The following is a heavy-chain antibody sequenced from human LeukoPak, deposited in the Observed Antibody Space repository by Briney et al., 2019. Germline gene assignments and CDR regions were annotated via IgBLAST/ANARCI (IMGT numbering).Heavy chain of an antibody. CDR2: ISTYNGYT. Sequence: ASVKVSFKASGSTFTNFGISWVRQAPGQGLEWMGWISTYNGYTNYAQKLQGRVTLSTDTPTSTAYMEMRSLRSDDTAVYYCARDGHRRYYYDSSGREDAFDIWGQGTMVTVSS. CDR1: GSTFTNFG. CDR3: ARDGHRRYYYDSSGREDAFDI. V-gene: IGHV1-18*01. D-gene: IGHD3-22*01. J-gene: IGHJ3*02.